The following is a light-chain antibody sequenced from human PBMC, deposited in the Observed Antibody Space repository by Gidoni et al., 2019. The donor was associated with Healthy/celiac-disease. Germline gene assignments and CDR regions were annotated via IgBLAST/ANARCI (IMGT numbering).Light chain of an antibody. Sequence: QSVLTQPPSVSGAPGQRVTISCTGISSNSGAGYDVHWYQQLPGTAPKLLIYGNSNRPSGVPDRFSGSKSGTSASLAITGLQAEDEADYYCQSYDSSLKVFGTGTKVTVL. CDR1: SSNSGAGYD. CDR3: QSYDSSLKV. CDR2: GNS. V-gene: IGLV1-40*01. J-gene: IGLJ1*01.